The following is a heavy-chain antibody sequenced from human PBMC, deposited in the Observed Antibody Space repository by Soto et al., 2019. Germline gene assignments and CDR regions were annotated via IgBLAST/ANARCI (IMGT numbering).Heavy chain of an antibody. Sequence: QVQLVESGGGVVQPGRSLRLSCAASGFTFSSYGMHWVRQAPGKGLEWVAVIWYDGSNKYYADSVKGRFTISRDNSKNTLYLQMNSLRAEDMAVYYCARDGWELGGEGWDYYYGMDVWGQGTTVTVSS. CDR1: GFTFSSYG. CDR2: IWYDGSNK. J-gene: IGHJ6*02. CDR3: ARDGWELGGEGWDYYYGMDV. V-gene: IGHV3-33*01. D-gene: IGHD1-26*01.